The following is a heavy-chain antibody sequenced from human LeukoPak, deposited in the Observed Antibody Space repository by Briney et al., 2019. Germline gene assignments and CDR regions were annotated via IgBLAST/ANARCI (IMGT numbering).Heavy chain of an antibody. CDR1: GYPFTSYD. V-gene: IGHV1-8*01. CDR3: ARRTGNHYGPFDY. Sequence: ASVKVSCKASGYPFTSYDINWVRQAPGQGLEWMGWMNSNSDNAGYTEKFQGRVTITRNTSISTVYMELSSLRSEDTAVYFCARRTGNHYGPFDYWGQGTLVTVSS. D-gene: IGHD1-14*01. J-gene: IGHJ4*02. CDR2: MNSNSDNA.